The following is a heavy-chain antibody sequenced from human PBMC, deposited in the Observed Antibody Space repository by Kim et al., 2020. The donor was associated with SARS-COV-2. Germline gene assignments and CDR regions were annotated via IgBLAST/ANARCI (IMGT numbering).Heavy chain of an antibody. CDR3: ATQIGAGTDY. CDR1: GFTFSTYG. V-gene: IGHV3-30*03. CDR2: ISHDGIKK. J-gene: IGHJ4*02. D-gene: IGHD6-13*01. Sequence: GGSLRLSCATSGFTFSTYGMIWVRQTPGKGLEWVAVISHDGIKKYYPDSAKGRFTISRDNSKNTLYLQMDSLRADDTAVYYCATQIGAGTDYWGQGTLGT.